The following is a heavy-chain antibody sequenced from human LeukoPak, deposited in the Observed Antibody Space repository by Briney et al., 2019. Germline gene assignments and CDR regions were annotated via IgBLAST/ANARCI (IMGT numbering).Heavy chain of an antibody. J-gene: IGHJ1*01. CDR2: IKSKTDGGTT. V-gene: IGHV3-15*01. D-gene: IGHD2-21*02. CDR1: GFTLSSAW. Sequence: GGSLRLSCAASGFTLSSAWMSWVRQTPGKGLEWVGRIKSKTDGGTTDYAAPGKGRFTIPRDDSKNTLFLEMDSLQTEDTAVYYCSTDRLFFQHWGQGTLVTVSS. CDR3: STDRLFFQH.